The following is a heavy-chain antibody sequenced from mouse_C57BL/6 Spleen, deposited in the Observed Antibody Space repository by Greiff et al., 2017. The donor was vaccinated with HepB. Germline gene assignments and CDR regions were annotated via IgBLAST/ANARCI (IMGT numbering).Heavy chain of an antibody. CDR2: IYPGDGDT. D-gene: IGHD2-1*01. CDR1: GYAFSSSW. Sequence: QVTLKESGPELVKPGASVKISCKASGYAFSSSWMNWVKQRPGKGLEWIGRIYPGDGDTNYNGKFKGKATLTADKSSSTAYMQLSSLTSEDSAVYFCARYYGNYDWYFDVWGTGTTVTVSS. V-gene: IGHV1-82*01. CDR3: ARYYGNYDWYFDV. J-gene: IGHJ1*03.